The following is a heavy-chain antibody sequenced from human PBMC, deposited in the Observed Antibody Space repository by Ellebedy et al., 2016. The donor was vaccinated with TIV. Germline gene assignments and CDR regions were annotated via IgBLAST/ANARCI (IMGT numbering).Heavy chain of an antibody. CDR2: ISYDGRKE. CDR3: ARAIGSGSSL. CDR1: GFTFSTYP. D-gene: IGHD1-26*01. J-gene: IGHJ3*01. V-gene: IGHV3-30*04. Sequence: GESLKISXAASGFTFSTYPMHWVRQAPGKGLEWVALISYDGRKEYYADSVKGRFSISRDNSKNTLYLQMNSLRAEDTAVYYCARAIGSGSSLWGQGTMVTVSS.